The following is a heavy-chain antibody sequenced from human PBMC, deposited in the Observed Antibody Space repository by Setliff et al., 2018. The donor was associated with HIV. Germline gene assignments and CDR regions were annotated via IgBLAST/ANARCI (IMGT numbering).Heavy chain of an antibody. V-gene: IGHV4-39*01. CDR3: ARYRYYYDSSGYGRWFDP. Sequence: SETLSLTCTVSGGSISSSSYYWGWIRQPPGKGLEWIGNIYYSGSTYYNPSLKSRVTISVDTSENQFSLRLNSVTAADTAVYYRARYRYYYDSSGYGRWFDPWGQGTLVTVS. CDR1: GGSISSSSYY. J-gene: IGHJ5*02. D-gene: IGHD3-22*01. CDR2: IYYSGST.